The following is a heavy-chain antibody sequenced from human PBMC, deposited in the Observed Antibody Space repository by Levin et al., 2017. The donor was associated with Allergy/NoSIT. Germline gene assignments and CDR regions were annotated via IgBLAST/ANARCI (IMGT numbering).Heavy chain of an antibody. V-gene: IGHV4-59*08. CDR3: ARHGGSVRNTYPLDC. CDR1: GGSISSYY. CDR2: ISYSGTT. J-gene: IGHJ4*02. Sequence: MSSETLSLTCTVSGGSISSYYWSWIRQPPGKGLEWIGYISYSGTTNYNPSLKSRLTISADTSKNQFSLKLSSVTAADTAVYYCARHGGSVRNTYPLDCWGQGTLVTVSS. D-gene: IGHD3-16*02.